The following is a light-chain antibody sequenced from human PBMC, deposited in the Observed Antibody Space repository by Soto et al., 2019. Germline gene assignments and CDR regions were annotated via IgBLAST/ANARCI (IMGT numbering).Light chain of an antibody. CDR3: QVWDSSSDHRGVV. J-gene: IGLJ2*01. V-gene: IGLV3-21*02. Sequence: SYELTQPPSVSVAPGQTARITCGGNKIGSKRVHWYQQKPGQAPVLVVYDDSDRPSGIPERFSGSNSGNTATLTISRVEAGDEADYYCQVWDSSSDHRGVVFGGGTKLTVL. CDR1: KIGSKR. CDR2: DDS.